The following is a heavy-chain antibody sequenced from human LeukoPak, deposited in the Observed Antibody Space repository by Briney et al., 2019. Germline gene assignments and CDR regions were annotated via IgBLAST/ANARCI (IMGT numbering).Heavy chain of an antibody. CDR3: ATNGAVGTTIDY. J-gene: IGHJ4*02. CDR1: SDSISSYY. V-gene: IGHV4-59*01. CDR2: IYYSGST. Sequence: SETLSLTCIVSSDSISSYYWSWIRQPPGKGLKWIGYIYYSGSTNYNPSLKSRVSISVGTSKNQLSLKLSSVTAADTAVYYCATNGAVGTTIDYWGQGTLVTVSS. D-gene: IGHD1-26*01.